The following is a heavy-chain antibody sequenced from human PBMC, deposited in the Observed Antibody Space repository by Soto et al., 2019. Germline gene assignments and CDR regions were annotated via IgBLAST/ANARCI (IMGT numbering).Heavy chain of an antibody. J-gene: IGHJ3*02. V-gene: IGHV1-69*06. D-gene: IGHD2-21*02. CDR2: IILTFGTA. Sequence: QVQLVQPGAEMREPGSSVKVSCQASGGTFSSSAINWLRQAHGQGPEWMGGIILTFGTANYIEKFRRRVVVTANTATSTAYMEVICLTTVDTAMYFSARSGTAGHSGFDIWGQGIMV. CDR3: ARSGTAGHSGFDI. CDR1: GGTFSSSA.